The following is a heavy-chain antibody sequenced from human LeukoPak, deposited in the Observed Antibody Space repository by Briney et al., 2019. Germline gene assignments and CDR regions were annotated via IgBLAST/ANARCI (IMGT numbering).Heavy chain of an antibody. J-gene: IGHJ4*02. CDR2: IWYDGSNK. CDR3: ARDDYYDRSGYPSY. CDR1: GFIFSNYG. D-gene: IGHD3-22*01. Sequence: PGGSLRLSCVASGFIFSNYGMHWVRQAPGKGLEWMAVIWYDGSNKYYADSVKGRFAISRDNSKNTVYLQMNSLRVEDTAIYYCARDDYYDRSGYPSYWGQGTLVTVSS. V-gene: IGHV3-33*01.